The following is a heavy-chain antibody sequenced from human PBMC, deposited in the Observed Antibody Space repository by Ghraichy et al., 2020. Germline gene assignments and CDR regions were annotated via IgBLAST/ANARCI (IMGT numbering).Heavy chain of an antibody. V-gene: IGHV4-34*01. D-gene: IGHD1-20*01. CDR3: ARVKGYNWNDGSRWFDP. J-gene: IGHJ5*02. Sequence: SETLSLTCAVYGGSFSGYYWSWIRQPPGKGLEWIGEINHSGSTNYNPSLKSRVTISVDTSKNQFSLKLSSVTAADTAVYYCARVKGYNWNDGSRWFDPWGQGTLVTVSS. CDR1: GGSFSGYY. CDR2: INHSGST.